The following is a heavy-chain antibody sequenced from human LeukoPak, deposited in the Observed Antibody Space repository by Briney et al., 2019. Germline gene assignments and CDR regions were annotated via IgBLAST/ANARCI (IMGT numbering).Heavy chain of an antibody. CDR3: ARAVWKWLVPVSFDY. J-gene: IGHJ4*02. CDR1: GYTFTSYG. CDR2: ISAYNGNT. Sequence: ASVKVSRKASGYTFTSYGISWVRQAPGQGLEWMGWISAYNGNTNYAQKLQGRVTMTTDTSTSTAYMELRSLRSEDTAVYYCARAVWKWLVPVSFDYWGQGTLVTVSS. V-gene: IGHV1-18*01. D-gene: IGHD6-19*01.